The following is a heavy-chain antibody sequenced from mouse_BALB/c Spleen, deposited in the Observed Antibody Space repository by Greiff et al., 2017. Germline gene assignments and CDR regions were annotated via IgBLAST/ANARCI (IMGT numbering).Heavy chain of an antibody. V-gene: IGHV1-9*01. J-gene: IGHJ4*01. CDR2: ILPGSGST. CDR3: ARWGYGSSLGLYAMDY. D-gene: IGHD1-1*01. Sequence: VQLQESGAELMKPGASVKISCKATGYTFSSYWIEWVKQRPGHGLEWIGEILPGSGSTNYNEKFKGKATFTADTSSNTAYMQLSSLTSEDSAVYYCARWGYGSSLGLYAMDYWGQGTSVTVSS. CDR1: GYTFSSYW.